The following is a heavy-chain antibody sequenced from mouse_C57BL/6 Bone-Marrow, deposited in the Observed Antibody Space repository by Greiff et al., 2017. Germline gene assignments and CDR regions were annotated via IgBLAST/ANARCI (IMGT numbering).Heavy chain of an antibody. J-gene: IGHJ4*01. Sequence: EVKLMESGGGLVQPKGSLKLSCAASGFSFNTYAMNWVRQAPGKGLEWVARIRSKSNNYATYYADSVKDRFTISRDDSGSMLYLQMNNLKTEDTAMYYCVSLYDYDGTMDYWGQGTSVTVSS. CDR3: VSLYDYDGTMDY. CDR2: IRSKSNNYAT. CDR1: GFSFNTYA. D-gene: IGHD2-4*01. V-gene: IGHV10-1*01.